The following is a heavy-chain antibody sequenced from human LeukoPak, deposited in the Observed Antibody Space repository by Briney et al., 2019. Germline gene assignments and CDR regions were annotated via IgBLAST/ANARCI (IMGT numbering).Heavy chain of an antibody. CDR3: ARGIVVVTAIPYYYYYGMDV. V-gene: IGHV1-69*04. D-gene: IGHD2-21*02. J-gene: IGHJ6*02. CDR1: GGTFNSYA. CDR2: IIPILGIA. Sequence: SVKVSCKASGGTFNSYAISWVRQAPGQGLEWMGRIIPILGIANYAQKFQGRVTITADKSTSTAYMELSSLRSEDTAVYYCARGIVVVTAIPYYYYYGMDVWGQGTTVTVSS.